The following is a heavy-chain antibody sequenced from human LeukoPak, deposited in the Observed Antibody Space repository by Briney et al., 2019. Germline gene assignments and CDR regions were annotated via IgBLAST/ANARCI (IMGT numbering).Heavy chain of an antibody. J-gene: IGHJ4*02. CDR2: ISSSSSYI. CDR3: ASEDSSGWYYFDY. V-gene: IGHV3-21*01. D-gene: IGHD6-19*01. Sequence: GGSLRLSCAASGFTFSSYSMNWVRQAPGKGLEWVSSISSSSSYIYYADSVKGRFTISRDNAKNSLYLQMNSLSAEDTAVYYCASEDSSGWYYFDYWGQGTLVTVSS. CDR1: GFTFSSYS.